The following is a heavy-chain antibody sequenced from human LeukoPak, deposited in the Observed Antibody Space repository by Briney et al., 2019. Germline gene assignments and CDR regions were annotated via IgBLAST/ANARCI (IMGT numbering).Heavy chain of an antibody. Sequence: GASVKVSCKASGYTFTSYDINWVRQATGQGLEWMGWMNPHSGNAGYAQKWKGRLTITRSPSISTAYMELSSLRSEDTAVYYCAGGNYDFWSGYHGPAWYLDLWGRGTLVTVSS. J-gene: IGHJ2*01. CDR1: GYTFTSYD. CDR2: MNPHSGNA. D-gene: IGHD3-3*01. CDR3: AGGNYDFWSGYHGPAWYLDL. V-gene: IGHV1-8*01.